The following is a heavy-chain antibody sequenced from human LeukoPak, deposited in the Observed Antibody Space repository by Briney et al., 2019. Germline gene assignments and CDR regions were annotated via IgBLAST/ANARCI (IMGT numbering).Heavy chain of an antibody. Sequence: PGGSLKLSCAASGFTFSSYAMSWVRQAPGKGLEWVSAISGSGGSTYYADSVKGRFTISRDNSKNTLYLQMNGLRAEDTAVYYCAKEGYYYYGMDVWGQGTTVTVSS. CDR2: ISGSGGST. CDR1: GFTFSSYA. CDR3: AKEGYYYYGMDV. V-gene: IGHV3-23*01. J-gene: IGHJ6*02.